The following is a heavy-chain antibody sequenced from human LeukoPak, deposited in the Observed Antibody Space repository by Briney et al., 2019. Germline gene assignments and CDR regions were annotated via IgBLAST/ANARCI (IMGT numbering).Heavy chain of an antibody. V-gene: IGHV1-46*03. Sequence: GASVKVSCKASGYTFTSYYMHWVRQAPGQGLEWMGIINPSGGSRSYAQKFQGRVTMTRDTSTSTVYMGPSSPRSEDTAVYYCARDLIVGARRDYWGQGTLVTVSS. J-gene: IGHJ4*02. D-gene: IGHD1-26*01. CDR3: ARDLIVGARRDY. CDR2: INPSGGSR. CDR1: GYTFTSYY.